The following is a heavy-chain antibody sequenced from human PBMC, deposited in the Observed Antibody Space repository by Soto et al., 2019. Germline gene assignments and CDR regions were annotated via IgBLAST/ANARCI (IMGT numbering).Heavy chain of an antibody. CDR1: GFTFSSYS. D-gene: IGHD3-3*01. Sequence: PGGSLRLSCAASGFTFSSYSMSWVRQAPGKGLEWVSSISSSSSYIYYADSVKGRFTISRDNAKNSLYLQMNSLRAEDTAVYYCVRDTIFVTYGMDVWGQGTTVTVSS. J-gene: IGHJ6*02. V-gene: IGHV3-21*01. CDR2: ISSSSSYI. CDR3: VRDTIFVTYGMDV.